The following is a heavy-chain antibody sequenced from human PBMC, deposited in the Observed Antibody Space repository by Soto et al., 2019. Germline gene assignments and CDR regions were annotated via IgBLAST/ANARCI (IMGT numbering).Heavy chain of an antibody. J-gene: IGHJ6*02. V-gene: IGHV1-18*04. D-gene: IGHD4-17*01. CDR2: ISAYNGNT. Sequence: QVQLVQSGAEVKKPGASVKVSCKASGYTFTSYGISWVRQAPGQGLEWMGWISAYNGNTNYAQKLQGRVTMTTDTSTSTAYIELRSLRSDDTAVYYCARDRPTVTTGYYYYGMDVWGQGTTVTVSS. CDR3: ARDRPTVTTGYYYYGMDV. CDR1: GYTFTSYG.